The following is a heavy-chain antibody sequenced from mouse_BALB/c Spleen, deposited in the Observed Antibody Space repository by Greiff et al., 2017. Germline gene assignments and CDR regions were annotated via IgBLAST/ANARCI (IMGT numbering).Heavy chain of an antibody. CDR3: ARGELYGSSSYAMDY. D-gene: IGHD1-1*01. V-gene: IGHV1-9*01. J-gene: IGHJ4*01. Sequence: QVQLQQSGAELMKPGASVKISCKATGYTFSSYWIEWVKQRPGHGLEWIGEILPGSGSTNYNEKFKGKATFTADTSSNTAYMQLSSLTSEDSAVYYCARGELYGSSSYAMDYWGQGTSVTVSS. CDR1: GYTFSSYW. CDR2: ILPGSGST.